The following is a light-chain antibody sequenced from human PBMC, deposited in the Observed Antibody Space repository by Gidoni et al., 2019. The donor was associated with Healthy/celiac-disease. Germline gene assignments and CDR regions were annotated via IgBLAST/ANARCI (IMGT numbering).Light chain of an antibody. CDR2: KAS. CDR1: QSISSW. CDR3: QQYNSYSST. Sequence: IQRTQSPSTLSASVGDRVTITCRASQSISSWLAWYQQKPGKATKLLIYKASSLESGVPSRFSGSGSGTEFTLAISSLQPDDFATYYCQQYNSYSSTFGQGTRLEIK. V-gene: IGKV1-5*03. J-gene: IGKJ5*01.